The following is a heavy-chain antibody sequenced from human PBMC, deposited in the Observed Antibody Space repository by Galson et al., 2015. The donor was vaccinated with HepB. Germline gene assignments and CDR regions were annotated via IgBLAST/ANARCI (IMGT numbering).Heavy chain of an antibody. CDR3: ARFPHSSSWDDSYYYMDV. CDR1: GYTFTSYD. CDR2: MDPNSGNT. V-gene: IGHV1-8*01. Sequence: SVKVSCKASGYTFTSYDVTWVRQASGQGLEWLGWMDPNSGNTGYAQKFQGRITMTRNTSISTAYMELRSLRSEDTAVYYCARFPHSSSWDDSYYYMDVWGKGTTVTVSS. D-gene: IGHD6-13*01. J-gene: IGHJ6*03.